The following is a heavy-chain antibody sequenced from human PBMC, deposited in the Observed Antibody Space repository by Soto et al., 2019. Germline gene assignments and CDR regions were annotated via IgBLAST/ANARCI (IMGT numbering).Heavy chain of an antibody. CDR2: TYYRAKWYN. CDR1: VDSVSSDSPA. D-gene: IGHD2-8*02. Sequence: PSQTLSLTCVISVDSVSSDSPAWNWIRQSPSRGLEWLGRTYYRAKWYNDYAVSVKSRLTINLATSTYQYSLQLISETPEDTSVYYCARGQRTGYYYYGMDVWGQGTTVTVS. J-gene: IGHJ6*02. V-gene: IGHV6-1*01. CDR3: ARGQRTGYYYYGMDV.